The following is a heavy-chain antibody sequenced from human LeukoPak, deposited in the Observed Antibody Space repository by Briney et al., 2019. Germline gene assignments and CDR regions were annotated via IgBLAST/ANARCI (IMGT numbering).Heavy chain of an antibody. CDR2: INPNSGGT. Sequence: ASVKVSCKASGYTFTGYYMHWVRQAPGQGLEWMGWINPNSGGTNYAQRFQGRVTMTRDTSISTAYMELSGLRSDDTAVYYCARDASPFDYWGQGTLVTDSS. V-gene: IGHV1-2*02. CDR1: GYTFTGYY. J-gene: IGHJ4*02. CDR3: ARDASPFDY.